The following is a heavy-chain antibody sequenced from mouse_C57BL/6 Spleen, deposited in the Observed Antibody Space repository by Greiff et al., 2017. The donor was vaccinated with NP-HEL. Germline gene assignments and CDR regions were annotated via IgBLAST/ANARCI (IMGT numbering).Heavy chain of an antibody. CDR3: AGSYDGYFYYAMDY. D-gene: IGHD2-3*01. Sequence: VKLMESGPGLVAPSQSLSITCTVSGFSLTSYAISWVRQPPGKGLEWLGVIWTGGGTNYNSALKSRLSISKDNSKSQVFLKMNSLQTDDTARYYCAGSYDGYFYYAMDYWGQGTSVTVSS. CDR1: GFSLTSYA. V-gene: IGHV2-9-1*01. J-gene: IGHJ4*01. CDR2: IWTGGGT.